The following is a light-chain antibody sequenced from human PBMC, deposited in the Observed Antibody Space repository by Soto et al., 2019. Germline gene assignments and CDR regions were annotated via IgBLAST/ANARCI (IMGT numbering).Light chain of an antibody. CDR1: QSVSSN. CDR2: AAS. V-gene: IGKV3-15*01. CDR3: QQYNDWPPWT. Sequence: EIVMTQSPATLSVSPGERATLSCMASQSVSSNLAWYQQKPGQAPRLLIYAASTRATGIPARFSGSGSGTDFTLTISSLQSEDFALYYCQQYNDWPPWTFGQGTKVEIK. J-gene: IGKJ1*01.